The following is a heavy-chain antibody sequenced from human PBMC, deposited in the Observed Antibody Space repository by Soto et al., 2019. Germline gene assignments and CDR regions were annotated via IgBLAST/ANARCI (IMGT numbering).Heavy chain of an antibody. D-gene: IGHD3-22*01. J-gene: IGHJ5*02. Sequence: GASVKVSCKASGGTFSSYAISWVRQAPGQGLEWMGGIIPIFGTANYAQKFQGRVTITADESTSTAYMELSSLRSEDTAVYYCARESRLFNWFDPWGQGTLVTVSS. CDR3: ARESRLFNWFDP. CDR2: IIPIFGTA. V-gene: IGHV1-69*13. CDR1: GGTFSSYA.